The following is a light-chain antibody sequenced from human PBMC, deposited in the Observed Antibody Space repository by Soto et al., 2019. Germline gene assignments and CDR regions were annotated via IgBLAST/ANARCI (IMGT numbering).Light chain of an antibody. J-gene: IGLJ2*01. Sequence: QPVLTQPPSVSGAPGQRVTISCTGNSSNIGAGFDVHWYQQLPGTAPKLLIYDNSNRPSGVPDRFSGSKSGTSASLPITGLQDEDGTDYYCQSYDSRLSAVVFGGGTKLTVL. CDR2: DNS. V-gene: IGLV1-40*01. CDR3: QSYDSRLSAVV. CDR1: SSNIGAGFD.